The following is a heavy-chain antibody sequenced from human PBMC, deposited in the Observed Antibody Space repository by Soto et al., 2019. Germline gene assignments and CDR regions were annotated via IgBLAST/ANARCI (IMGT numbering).Heavy chain of an antibody. CDR1: GYTFTSYA. Sequence: ASVKVSCKASGYTFTSYAMHWVRQAPGQRLEWMGWINAGNGNTKYSQKFQGRVTITRDTSASTAYMELSSLRSEDTAVYYCARDLADFWSEYYFDYWGQGTLVNVSS. CDR2: INAGNGNT. V-gene: IGHV1-3*01. CDR3: ARDLADFWSEYYFDY. D-gene: IGHD3-3*01. J-gene: IGHJ4*02.